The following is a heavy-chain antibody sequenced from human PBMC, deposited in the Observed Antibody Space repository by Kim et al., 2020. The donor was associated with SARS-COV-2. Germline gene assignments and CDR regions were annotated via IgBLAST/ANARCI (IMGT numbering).Heavy chain of an antibody. V-gene: IGHV3-74*01. J-gene: IGHJ4*02. Sequence: GGSLRLSCEGSGFIFSHYWMHWVRQAPGKGLEWVSRMSSDGSFTGYADSVKGRFTISRDNAKNTLYLQMNSLRAEDTAVYYCAHFGFGWVLPLWGQGTLLTVSS. CDR3: AHFGFGWVLPL. CDR1: GFIFSHYW. CDR2: MSSDGSFT. D-gene: IGHD3-9*01.